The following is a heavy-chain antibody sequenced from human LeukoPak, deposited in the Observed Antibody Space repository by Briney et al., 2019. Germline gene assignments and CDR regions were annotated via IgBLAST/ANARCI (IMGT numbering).Heavy chain of an antibody. CDR3: ARGGDYYDSSGFDY. D-gene: IGHD3-22*01. Sequence: PSETLSLTCTVSGGSISSSSYYWGWIRQPPGKGLEWIGSIYYSGSTYYNPSLKSRVTISVDTSKNQFSLKLSSVTAADTAVYYCARGGDYYDSSGFDYWGQGTLVTVSS. CDR2: IYYSGST. J-gene: IGHJ4*02. V-gene: IGHV4-39*07. CDR1: GGSISSSSYY.